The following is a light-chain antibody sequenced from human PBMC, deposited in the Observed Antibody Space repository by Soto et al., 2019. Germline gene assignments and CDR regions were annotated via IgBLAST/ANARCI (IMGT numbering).Light chain of an antibody. Sequence: DIVMTQSPDSLAVSLGERATINCKSSQSVLDSSNNKNYLAWYQQKPRQPPKLLIYWASTRESGVPDRFSGSGFGTDFTLTISSLQAEDVAVYYCQQYYGTPLNFGGGTKVEIK. J-gene: IGKJ4*01. CDR3: QQYYGTPLN. CDR2: WAS. V-gene: IGKV4-1*01. CDR1: QSVLDSSNNKNY.